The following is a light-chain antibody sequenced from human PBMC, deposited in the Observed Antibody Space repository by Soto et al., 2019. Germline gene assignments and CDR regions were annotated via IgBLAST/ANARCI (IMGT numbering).Light chain of an antibody. J-gene: IGKJ5*01. CDR1: QRVSNNF. CDR2: GTS. Sequence: VVLTQSPGTLSLSPGETATLSCGASQRVSNNFLGWYQQKPGQAPRLLIYGTSSRATGIPDRFSGSGSGTDFTLTISRLEPEDFAVYFCQRYGSSPLITFGQGTRLEIK. CDR3: QRYGSSPLIT. V-gene: IGKV3-20*01.